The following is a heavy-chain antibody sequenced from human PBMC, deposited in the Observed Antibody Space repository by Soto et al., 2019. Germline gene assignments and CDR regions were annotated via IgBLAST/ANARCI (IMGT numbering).Heavy chain of an antibody. J-gene: IGHJ4*02. CDR2: INNSGGNR. CDR1: GFTFDSYA. Sequence: EVQLLESGGDLVLPGGSLRLSCAASGFTFDSYAMTWVRQAPGKGLEWVSGINNSGGNRYYAASVKGRFTISRDNSKNKLDLQMHSLQVEDTAVYYCAKAGGYYGSSSSVDFWGQGTLVTVSS. D-gene: IGHD3-10*01. CDR3: AKAGGYYGSSSSVDF. V-gene: IGHV3-23*01.